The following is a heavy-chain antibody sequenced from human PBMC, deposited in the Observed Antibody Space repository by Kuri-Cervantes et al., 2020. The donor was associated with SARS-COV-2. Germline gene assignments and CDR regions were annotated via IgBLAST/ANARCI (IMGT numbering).Heavy chain of an antibody. Sequence: GSLRLSCTVSGGSISSSSYYWGWIRQPPGKGLEWIGSIYYSGSTYYNPSPKSRVTISVDTSKNQFSLKLSSVTAADTAVYYCARDLYYYDSSGYEYYYYYYMDVWGKGTTVTVSS. D-gene: IGHD3-22*01. CDR3: ARDLYYYDSSGYEYYYYYYMDV. CDR1: GGSISSSSYY. V-gene: IGHV4-39*07. J-gene: IGHJ6*03. CDR2: IYYSGST.